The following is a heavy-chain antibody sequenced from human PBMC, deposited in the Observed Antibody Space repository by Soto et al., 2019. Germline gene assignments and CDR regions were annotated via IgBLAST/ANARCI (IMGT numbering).Heavy chain of an antibody. Sequence: SETRSLTRSVCRDSITRCSPYWIRQTTGKGLEWIGYIYHNGNTNYNPSLKSRVTISVDRSKNQFSLKLSSVTAADTAVYYCARLPSPWGQGTLVTVSS. V-gene: IGHV4-59*12. CDR1: RDSITRCS. CDR3: ARLPSP. J-gene: IGHJ5*02. CDR2: IYHNGNT.